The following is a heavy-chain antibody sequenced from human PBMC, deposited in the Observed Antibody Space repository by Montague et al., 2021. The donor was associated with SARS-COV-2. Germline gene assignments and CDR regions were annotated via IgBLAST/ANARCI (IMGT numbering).Heavy chain of an antibody. J-gene: IGHJ6*02. D-gene: IGHD3-10*01. V-gene: IGHV4-34*01. CDR3: ARVRYYGSGTFLGMDV. CDR2: R. Sequence: RNKKPSLKSRVTISVDTSKNQFSLKLSSVTAADTAVYYCARVRYYGSGTFLGMDVWGQGTTVTVSS.